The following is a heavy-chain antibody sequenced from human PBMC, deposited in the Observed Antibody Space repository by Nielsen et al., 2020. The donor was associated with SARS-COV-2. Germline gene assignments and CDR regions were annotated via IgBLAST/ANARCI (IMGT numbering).Heavy chain of an antibody. CDR1: GFTISSSF. CDR3: ARDNWGRMDV. V-gene: IGHV3-66*01. CDR2: IYTDGST. D-gene: IGHD7-27*01. J-gene: IGHJ6*02. Sequence: GESLKISCGASGFTISSSFMSWVRQAAGQGLDLVSVIYTDGSTSHADSVKGRFTISRDNSKNTLYLQMNSLRAEDTAVYYCARDNWGRMDVWGQGTTVTVSS.